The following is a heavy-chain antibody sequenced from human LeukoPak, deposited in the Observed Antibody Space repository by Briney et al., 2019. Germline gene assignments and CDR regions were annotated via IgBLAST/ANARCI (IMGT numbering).Heavy chain of an antibody. CDR1: GFTFSSYE. J-gene: IGHJ4*02. CDR2: ISSSGSTI. CDR3: VRVAEETNAFDY. V-gene: IGHV3-48*03. Sequence: GGSLRLSCAAPGFTFSSYEMNWVRQAPGKGLEWVSYISSSGSTIYYADSVKGRFTISRDNAKNSLYLQMNSLRAEDTAVYYCVRVAEETNAFDYWGQGTLVTVSS.